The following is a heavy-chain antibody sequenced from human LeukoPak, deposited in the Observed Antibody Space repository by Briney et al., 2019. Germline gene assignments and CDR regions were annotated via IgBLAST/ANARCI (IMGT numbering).Heavy chain of an antibody. D-gene: IGHD3-16*01. CDR3: AKDHTYYFDY. J-gene: IGHJ4*02. V-gene: IGHV4-59*01. Sequence: PSETLSLTCTVSGGSISSYYWSWIRQPPGKGLEWIGYIYYSGSTNYNPSLKSRVTISVDTSKNQFSLKLSSVTAADTAVYYCAKDHTYYFDYWGQGTLVTVSS. CDR2: IYYSGST. CDR1: GGSISSYY.